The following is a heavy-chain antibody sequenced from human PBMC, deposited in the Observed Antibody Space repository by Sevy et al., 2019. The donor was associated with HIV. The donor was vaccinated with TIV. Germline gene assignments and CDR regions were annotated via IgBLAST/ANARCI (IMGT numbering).Heavy chain of an antibody. CDR2: IHDSGKT. V-gene: IGHV4-59*01. CDR1: NGSISSYL. J-gene: IGHJ4*02. D-gene: IGHD5-18*01. Sequence: SETLSLTCTVSNGSISSYLWSWIRQPPGKGLEWIGYIHDSGKTNYNPSLKSRVTISMDTSNNQFSLKVNSVTAADSAVYYCARSGYSYGYLKLLDYWGQRTLVTVSS. CDR3: ARSGYSYGYLKLLDY.